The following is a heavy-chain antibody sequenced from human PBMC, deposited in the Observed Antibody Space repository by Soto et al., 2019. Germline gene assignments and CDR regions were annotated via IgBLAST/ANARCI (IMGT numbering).Heavy chain of an antibody. CDR3: ARGSPSRGEQLFDY. Sequence: SETLSLTCTVSGYSISSGYYWGWIRQPPGKGLEWIGSIYHSGSTYYNPSLKSRVTISVDTSKNQFSLKLSSVTAADTAVYYCARGSPSRGEQLFDYWGQGTLVTVSS. J-gene: IGHJ4*02. CDR2: IYHSGST. D-gene: IGHD2-21*01. V-gene: IGHV4-38-2*02. CDR1: GYSISSGYY.